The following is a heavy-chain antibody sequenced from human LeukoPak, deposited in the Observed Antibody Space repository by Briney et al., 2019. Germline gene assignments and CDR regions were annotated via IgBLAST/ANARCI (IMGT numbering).Heavy chain of an antibody. J-gene: IGHJ6*03. CDR3: ARLSVAAAGTLYYYYYYYMDV. D-gene: IGHD6-13*01. V-gene: IGHV1-8*03. Sequence: GASVKVSCKASGYTFTSYDINWVRQATGQGLEWMGWMNPNSGNTGYAQKFQGRVTITRNTSISTAYMELSSLRSEDTAVYYCARLSVAAAGTLYYYYYYYMDVWGKGTTVTVSS. CDR2: MNPNSGNT. CDR1: GYTFTSYD.